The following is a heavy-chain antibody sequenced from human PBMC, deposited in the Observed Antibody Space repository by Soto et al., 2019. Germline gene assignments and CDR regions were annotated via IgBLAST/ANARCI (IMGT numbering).Heavy chain of an antibody. V-gene: IGHV1-69*13. Sequence: SVKVSCKASGGTFSSYAISWVRQAPGQGLEWMGGIIPIFGTANYAQKFQGRVTITADESTSTAYMELSSLRSEDTAVYYCARDQGGAAARPTYYYGMDVWGQGTTVTVCS. CDR2: IIPIFGTA. CDR3: ARDQGGAAARPTYYYGMDV. J-gene: IGHJ6*02. D-gene: IGHD6-13*01. CDR1: GGTFSSYA.